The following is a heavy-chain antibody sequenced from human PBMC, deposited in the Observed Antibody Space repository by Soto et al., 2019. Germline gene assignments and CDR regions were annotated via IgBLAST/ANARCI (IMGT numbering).Heavy chain of an antibody. V-gene: IGHV4-31*03. CDR1: GGSISSGGYY. CDR3: AIDTDEIITGTTGHYYGMDV. Sequence: SETLSLTCTVSGGSISSGGYYWSWIRQHPGKGLEWIGYIYYSGSTYYNPSLKSRVTISVDTSKNQFSLKLSSVTAADTAVYYCAIDTDEIITGTTGHYYGMDVWGQGTTVTVSS. J-gene: IGHJ6*02. CDR2: IYYSGST. D-gene: IGHD1-7*01.